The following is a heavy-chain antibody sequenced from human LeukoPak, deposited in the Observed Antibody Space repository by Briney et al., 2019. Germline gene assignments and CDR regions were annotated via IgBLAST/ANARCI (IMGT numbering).Heavy chain of an antibody. CDR1: GGSFSGYY. CDR2: INHSGRT. CDR3: AREAVVFRAFYYYYYMDV. J-gene: IGHJ6*03. V-gene: IGHV4-34*01. Sequence: SETLSLTCAVYGGSFSGYYWSWIRQPPGKGLEWIGEINHSGRTNYNLSLKSRVTISVDTSKNQFSLKLSSVTAADTAVYYCAREAVVFRAFYYYYYMDVWGKGTTVTVSS. D-gene: IGHD6-19*01.